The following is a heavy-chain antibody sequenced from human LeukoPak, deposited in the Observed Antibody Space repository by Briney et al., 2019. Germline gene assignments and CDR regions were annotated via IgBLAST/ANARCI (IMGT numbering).Heavy chain of an antibody. CDR1: GFTFSTYA. V-gene: IGHV3-23*01. D-gene: IGHD3-3*01. J-gene: IGHJ4*02. Sequence: GGSLRLSCAASGFTFSTYALSWVRQAPGKGLEWVSTIDGTYDSGRTYYADSVKGRFTISRDDSKNTLYLQMNSLRVEDTAVYYCAKAIFGVAHQPKDYWGQGTLVTVSS. CDR3: AKAIFGVAHQPKDY. CDR2: IDGTYDSGRT.